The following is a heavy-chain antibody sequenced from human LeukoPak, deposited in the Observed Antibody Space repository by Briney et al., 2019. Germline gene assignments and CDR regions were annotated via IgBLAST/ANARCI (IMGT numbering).Heavy chain of an antibody. D-gene: IGHD6-19*01. Sequence: GGSLRLSCAASGFTVSSNYMSWVRQAPGKGLEWVSVIYSGGSTYYADSVKGRFTISRDSSKNTLYLQMNSLRAEDTAVYYCARGISGWIFDYWGQGTLVTVSS. CDR2: IYSGGST. CDR3: ARGISGWIFDY. V-gene: IGHV3-53*01. J-gene: IGHJ4*02. CDR1: GFTVSSNY.